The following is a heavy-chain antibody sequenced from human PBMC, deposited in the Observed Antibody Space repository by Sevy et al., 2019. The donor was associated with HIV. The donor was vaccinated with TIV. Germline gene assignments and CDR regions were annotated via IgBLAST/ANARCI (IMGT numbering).Heavy chain of an antibody. CDR2: IRNKAKSSTT. V-gene: IGHV3-72*01. CDR3: AAVAADRGYFNI. Sequence: GGSLRLSCAASGFIFGDLCMDWVRQAPGKGLKWIGRIRNKAKSSTTEYAASVKGRFTITRDDSKNSLYLQMNSLKTEDTARYYCAAVAADRGYFNIWGRGTLVTVSS. J-gene: IGHJ2*01. D-gene: IGHD6-19*01. CDR1: GFIFGDLC.